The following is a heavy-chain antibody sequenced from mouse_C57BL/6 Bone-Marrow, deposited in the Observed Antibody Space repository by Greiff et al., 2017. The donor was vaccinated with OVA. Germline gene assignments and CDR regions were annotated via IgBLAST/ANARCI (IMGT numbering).Heavy chain of an antibody. CDR3: ARGGNTVPENYFDY. CDR2: IDPSDSET. V-gene: IGHV1-52*01. D-gene: IGHD1-1*01. Sequence: QVQLQQPGAELVRPGSSVKLSCKASGYTFTSYWMHWVKQRPIQGLEWIGNIDPSDSETHYNQKFKDKATLTVDKSSSTAYMQLSSLTSEDSAVYYCARGGNTVPENYFDYWGKGTTLTVSS. CDR1: GYTFTSYW. J-gene: IGHJ2*01.